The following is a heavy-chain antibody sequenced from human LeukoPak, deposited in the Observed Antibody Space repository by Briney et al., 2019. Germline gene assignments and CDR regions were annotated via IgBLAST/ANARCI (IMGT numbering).Heavy chain of an antibody. V-gene: IGHV3-33*01. CDR2: IWYDGSNK. Sequence: GGSLRLSCAASGFTFSSYGMHWVRQAPGKGLEWVAVIWYDGSNKYYADSVKGRFTISRDNSKNTLYLQMNSLRAEDTAVYYCAIHDYSTLTGTNNRDYWGQGTLVTVSS. CDR3: AIHDYSTLTGTNNRDY. CDR1: GFTFSSYG. D-gene: IGHD1-7*01. J-gene: IGHJ4*02.